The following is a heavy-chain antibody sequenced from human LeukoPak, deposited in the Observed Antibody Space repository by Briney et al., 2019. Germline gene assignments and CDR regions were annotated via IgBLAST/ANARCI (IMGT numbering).Heavy chain of an antibody. Sequence: PSETLSLTCAVYGGSFSGYYWSWIRQPPGKGLEWIGEINHSGSTNYNPSLKSRVTISVDTSKHQFSLKLSSVTAADTAVYYCARGLGYCSSTSCWSWFDPWGQGTLVTVSS. V-gene: IGHV4-34*01. D-gene: IGHD2-2*01. CDR2: INHSGST. CDR3: ARGLGYCSSTSCWSWFDP. CDR1: GGSFSGYY. J-gene: IGHJ5*02.